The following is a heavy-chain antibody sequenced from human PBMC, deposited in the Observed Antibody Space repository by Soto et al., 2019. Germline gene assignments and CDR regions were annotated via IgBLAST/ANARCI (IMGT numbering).Heavy chain of an antibody. CDR3: ARDPGGTSWYAPAYYPDS. Sequence: GGSLRLSCAGSRFIFSIYAMHWVRQAPGKGLEWVALISYDGKSEYYAESVEGRFTISRDNDKNSLFLQMNSLRTEDTAVYFCARDPGGTSWYAPAYYPDSWGQGTLVTVSS. CDR1: RFIFSIYA. CDR2: ISYDGKSE. D-gene: IGHD6-13*01. J-gene: IGHJ4*02. V-gene: IGHV3-30*04.